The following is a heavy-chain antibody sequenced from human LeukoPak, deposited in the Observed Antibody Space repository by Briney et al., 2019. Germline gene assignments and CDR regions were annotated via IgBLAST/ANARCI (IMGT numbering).Heavy chain of an antibody. V-gene: IGHV3-30*03. J-gene: IGHJ5*02. CDR2: ISFDGSDK. D-gene: IGHD2-2*01. CDR3: ATSTSPAKNWFDP. Sequence: GRSLRLSCAASGFTFSSYGMHWVRQAPGKGLEWVAVISFDGSDKYYADSVKGRFTISRDNAKNTLYLQMNSLRAEDTAVYYCATSTSPAKNWFDPWGQGTLVTVSS. CDR1: GFTFSSYG.